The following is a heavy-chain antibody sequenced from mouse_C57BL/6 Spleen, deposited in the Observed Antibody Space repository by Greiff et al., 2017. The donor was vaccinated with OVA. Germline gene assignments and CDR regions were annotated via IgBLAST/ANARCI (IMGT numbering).Heavy chain of an antibody. D-gene: IGHD2-4*01. J-gene: IGHJ4*01. V-gene: IGHV1-82*01. CDR2: IYPGDGDT. CDR1: GYAFSSSW. CDR3: ARSGDYDHYYAMDY. Sequence: VQLQQSGPELVKPGASVKISCKASGYAFSSSWMNWVKQRPGKGLEWIGRIYPGDGDTNYNGKFKGKATLTADKSSSTAYMQLSSLTSEDSAVYFCARSGDYDHYYAMDYWGQGTSVTVSS.